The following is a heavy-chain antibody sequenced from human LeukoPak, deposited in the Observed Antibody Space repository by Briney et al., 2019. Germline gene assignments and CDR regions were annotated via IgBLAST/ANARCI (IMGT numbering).Heavy chain of an antibody. CDR3: ARGFFLAPGYYYYYGMDV. CDR1: GYTFSNYG. D-gene: IGHD2/OR15-2a*01. Sequence: ASVKVSCKASGYTFSNYGISWVRQAPGQGLEWMGWISAYNGNTNYAQKLQGRVTMTTDTSTSTAYMELRSLRSDDTAVYYCARGFFLAPGYYYYYGMDVWGQGTTVTVSS. J-gene: IGHJ6*02. V-gene: IGHV1-18*01. CDR2: ISAYNGNT.